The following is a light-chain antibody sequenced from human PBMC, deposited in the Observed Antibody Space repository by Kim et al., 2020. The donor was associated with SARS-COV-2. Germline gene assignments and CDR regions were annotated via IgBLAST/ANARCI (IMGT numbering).Light chain of an antibody. CDR3: QTWGTGIQV. J-gene: IGLJ3*02. CDR2: LNSDGSH. CDR1: SGHSSYA. V-gene: IGLV4-69*01. Sequence: ELTQSPSASASLGASVKLTCTLSSGHSSYAIAWHQQQPEKGPRYLMKLNSDGSHSKGDGIPDRFSGSSSGAERYLTISSLQSEDEADYYCQTWGTGIQVFGGGTKLTVL.